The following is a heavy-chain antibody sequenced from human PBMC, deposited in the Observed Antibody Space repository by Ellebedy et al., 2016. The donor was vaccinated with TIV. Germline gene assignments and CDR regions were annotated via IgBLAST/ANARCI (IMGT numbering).Heavy chain of an antibody. CDR1: GFSLSTSRLS. Sequence: SGPTLVKPTQTLTLTCTFSGFSLSTSRLSVSWIRQPPRKALEWLARIDWDDDKFYSTSLRTRLTISKDSSENQVVLTMTNMDPEDTATYYCARISSGWGFDYWGQGALVTVSS. D-gene: IGHD6-19*01. CDR3: ARISSGWGFDY. V-gene: IGHV2-70*17. CDR2: IDWDDDK. J-gene: IGHJ4*02.